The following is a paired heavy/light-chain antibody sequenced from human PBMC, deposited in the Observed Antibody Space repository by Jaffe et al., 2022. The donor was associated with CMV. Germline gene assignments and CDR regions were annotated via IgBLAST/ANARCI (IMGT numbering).Heavy chain of an antibody. CDR2: ISASGKTT. Sequence: EVHLVESGGGLVQPGGSLRLSCAASGFTFNNYAMGWVRQAPGKGLEWVSSISASGKTTLYADSVKGRFTISRDSSKKTLYVEMNSLRADDTAVYYCAKAGDGSGWLGFDFWGQGTLVTVSS. J-gene: IGHJ4*02. CDR3: AKAGDGSGWLGFDF. CDR1: GFTFNNYA. D-gene: IGHD6-19*01. V-gene: IGHV3-23*04.
Light chain of an antibody. J-gene: IGKJ4*01. CDR2: SAS. Sequence: AIQMTQSPSSLSASVGDRVTITCRASQGIGNDLGWYQQKPGKAPKSLIYSASSLQSGVPSRFSGSGSGTDFTLTITSLQPEDYATYYCLQDYNYPLSFGGGTKVEIK. CDR1: QGIGND. CDR3: LQDYNYPLS. V-gene: IGKV1-6*01.